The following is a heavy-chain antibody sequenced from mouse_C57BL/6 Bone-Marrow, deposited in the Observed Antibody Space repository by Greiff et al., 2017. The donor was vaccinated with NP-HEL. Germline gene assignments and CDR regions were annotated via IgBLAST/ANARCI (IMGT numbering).Heavy chain of an antibody. CDR1: GFSFNTYA. CDR3: VSPRYSNYEYFDV. CDR2: IRSKSNNYAT. Sequence: EVQLVESGGGLVQPKGSLKLSCAASGFSFNTYAMNWVRQAPGKGLEWVARIRSKSNNYATYYADSVKDRFTISRDDSESMLYLQMNNLKTEDTAMYYCVSPRYSNYEYFDVWGTGTTVTVSS. V-gene: IGHV10-1*01. D-gene: IGHD2-5*01. J-gene: IGHJ1*03.